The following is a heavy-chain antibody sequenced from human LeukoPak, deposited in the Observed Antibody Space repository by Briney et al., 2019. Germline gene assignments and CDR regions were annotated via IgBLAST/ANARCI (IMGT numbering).Heavy chain of an antibody. J-gene: IGHJ4*02. CDR3: AKSYGYKGQESSLFDF. Sequence: QSGGSLRLSCAASGFTFDDYAMHWVRRAPGKGLEWVSGISWNSGTIDYMDSVKGRFTISRDNAKNSLYLQMKSLRPEDTAFYYCAKSYGYKGQESSLFDFWGQGTLVTVSS. CDR2: ISWNSGTI. CDR1: GFTFDDYA. V-gene: IGHV3-9*01. D-gene: IGHD5-24*01.